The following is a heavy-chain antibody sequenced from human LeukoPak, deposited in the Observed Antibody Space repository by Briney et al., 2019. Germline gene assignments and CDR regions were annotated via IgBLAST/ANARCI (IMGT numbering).Heavy chain of an antibody. CDR1: GGTLSTFP. CDR3: ARGRWGYQPFDP. CDR2: TIPIFGTA. D-gene: IGHD2-2*01. Sequence: SVKVSCKTSGGTLSTFPINWVRQPPGQGLEWVGGTIPIFGTANYTQKLQGRVTISTDPSTGTAYMELSSLRSEDTAVYYCARGRWGYQPFDPWGQGTLSPSPQ. J-gene: IGHJ5*02. V-gene: IGHV1-69*05.